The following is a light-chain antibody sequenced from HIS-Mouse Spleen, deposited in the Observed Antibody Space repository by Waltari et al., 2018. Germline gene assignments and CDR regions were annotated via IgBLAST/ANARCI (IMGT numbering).Light chain of an antibody. J-gene: IGLJ3*02. V-gene: IGLV1-44*01. CDR1: SANIGSNT. CDR3: AAWDDSLNGQV. Sequence: QSVLTQPPSASGTPGQRVTIPCSGSSANIGSNTVNWYQQLPGTAPKLLIYSNNQRPSWVPDRFSGSKSGTSASLAISGLQSEDEADYYCAAWDDSLNGQVFGGGTKLTVL. CDR2: SNN.